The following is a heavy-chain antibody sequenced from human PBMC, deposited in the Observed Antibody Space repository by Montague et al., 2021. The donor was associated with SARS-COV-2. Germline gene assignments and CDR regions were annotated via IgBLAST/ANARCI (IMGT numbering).Heavy chain of an antibody. CDR1: GGSFSGYY. V-gene: IGHV4-34*01. J-gene: IGHJ6*03. Sequence: SETLSLTCAVYGGSFSGYYWSWIRQPPRKGLEWIGEINHSGSTNYNPSLKSRVTISMDTSKNQFSLKLSSVTAADTAVYYCARGVRQLGVRYYYYYIDVWDKGTTVTVS. CDR2: INHSGST. CDR3: ARGVRQLGVRYYYYYIDV. D-gene: IGHD6-6*01.